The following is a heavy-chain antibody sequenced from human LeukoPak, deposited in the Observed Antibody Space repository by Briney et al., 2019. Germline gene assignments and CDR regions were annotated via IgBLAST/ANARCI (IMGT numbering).Heavy chain of an antibody. CDR3: ARDLWKKYYYDSSGYPQFDY. CDR2: ISSSSSTI. V-gene: IGHV3-48*04. D-gene: IGHD3-22*01. J-gene: IGHJ4*02. CDR1: GFTFSSYS. Sequence: GGSLRLSCAAPGFTFSSYSMNWVRQAPGKGLEWVSYISSSSSTIYYADSVKGRFTISRDNAKNSLYLQMNSLRAEDTAVYYCARDLWKKYYYDSSGYPQFDYWGQGTLVTVSS.